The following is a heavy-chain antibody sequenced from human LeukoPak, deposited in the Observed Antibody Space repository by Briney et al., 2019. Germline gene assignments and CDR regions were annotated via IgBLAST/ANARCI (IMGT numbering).Heavy chain of an antibody. D-gene: IGHD3-16*02. Sequence: GGSLRLSCAASGFTFSSYAMSWVRQAPGKGLDWVSAISGSGGSTYYADSVKGRFTISRDNSKNTLYLQMDRLRAEDTAVYFCAKRGVVVRVFLVGFHKEAYYFDSWGQGAQVTVSS. CDR3: AKRGVVVRVFLVGFHKEAYYFDS. CDR1: GFTFSSYA. V-gene: IGHV3-23*01. J-gene: IGHJ4*02. CDR2: ISGSGGST.